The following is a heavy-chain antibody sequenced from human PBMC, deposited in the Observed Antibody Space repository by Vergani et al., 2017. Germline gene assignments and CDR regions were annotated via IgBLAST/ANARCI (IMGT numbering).Heavy chain of an antibody. CDR2: IHHSGDT. J-gene: IGHJ6*02. D-gene: IGHD3-10*01. V-gene: IGHV4-38-2*01. CDR3: ARHRGSGGCFPSSYFYGMGV. Sequence: QVQLQESGPGLVKPSETLTLTCDVSDSSIMTNPYWGWFRQSPGKGLEWIACIHHSGDTTYNSSLKSRVSISIVSSSKFSLSLTSLTAADTAIYYCARHRGSGGCFPSSYFYGMGVWGHGTTVTVSS. CDR1: DSSIMTNPY.